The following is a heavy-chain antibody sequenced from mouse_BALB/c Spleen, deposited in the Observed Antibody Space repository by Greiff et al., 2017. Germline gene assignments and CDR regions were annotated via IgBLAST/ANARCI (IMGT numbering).Heavy chain of an antibody. Sequence: EVMLVESGGGLVKPGGSLKLSCAASGFTFSSYAMSWVRQSPEKRLEWVAEISSGGSYTYYPDTVTGRFTIARDNAKNTLYLEMSSLRSEDTAMYYGAGGDGSSYGAMDYWGQGTSVTVSS. D-gene: IGHD2-3*01. CDR1: GFTFSSYA. CDR2: ISSGGSYT. J-gene: IGHJ4*01. CDR3: AGGDGSSYGAMDY. V-gene: IGHV5-9-4*01.